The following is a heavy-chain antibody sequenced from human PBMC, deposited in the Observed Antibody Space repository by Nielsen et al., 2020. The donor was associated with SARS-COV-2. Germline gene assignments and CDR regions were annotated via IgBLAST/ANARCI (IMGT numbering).Heavy chain of an antibody. J-gene: IGHJ4*02. V-gene: IGHV4/OR15-8*01. D-gene: IGHD6-19*01. Sequence: ESLKISCAASGFTFSNAWMSWVRQAPGKGLEWIGEIYHSGSTNYNPSLKSRVTISVDKSKNQFSLKLSSVTAADTAVYYCARDPTGYSSGWYTIGFDYWGQGTLVTVSS. CDR2: IYHSGST. CDR3: ARDPTGYSSGWYTIGFDY. CDR1: GFTFSNAW.